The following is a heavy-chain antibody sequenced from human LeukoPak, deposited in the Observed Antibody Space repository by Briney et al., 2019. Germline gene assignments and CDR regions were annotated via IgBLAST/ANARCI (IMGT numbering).Heavy chain of an antibody. Sequence: GASVKVSCKASGYTFTSYYMHWVRQAPGQGLEWMGTINPSGGSRSYAQKFQGRVTMTRDTSTSTVYMELSSLRSEDTAVYFCARDACSSTICRAGGNWFDPWGQGTLVIVS. V-gene: IGHV1-46*01. CDR3: ARDACSSTICRAGGNWFDP. D-gene: IGHD2-2*01. CDR1: GYTFTSYY. CDR2: INPSGGSR. J-gene: IGHJ5*02.